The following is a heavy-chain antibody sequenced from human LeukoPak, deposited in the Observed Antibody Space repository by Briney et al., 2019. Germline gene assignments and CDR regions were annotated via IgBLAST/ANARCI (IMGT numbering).Heavy chain of an antibody. D-gene: IGHD3-22*01. CDR1: GGSISSYY. V-gene: IGHV4-59*01. Sequence: SETLSLTCTVSGGSISSYYWSWIRQPPGKGLEWIGYIYYSGSTNYNPSLKSRVTISVDTSKNQFSLKLSSVTAADTAVYYCARETNYDSNLDYWGQGTLVTVSS. CDR3: ARETNYDSNLDY. CDR2: IYYSGST. J-gene: IGHJ4*02.